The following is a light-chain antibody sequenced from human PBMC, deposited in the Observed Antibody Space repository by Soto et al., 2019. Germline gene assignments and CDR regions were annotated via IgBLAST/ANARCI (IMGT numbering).Light chain of an antibody. V-gene: IGKV3-20*01. CDR1: QSVSSSH. Sequence: EIVLTQSPCTLSLSPGERATLSCRASQSVSSSHLAWYQQKPGQAPRLLIYGASSRATGIPDRFSGSGSGTDFTLTISRLEPEDFAVYYCQQYGSSPPWTFGQGTKVDIK. CDR2: GAS. J-gene: IGKJ1*01. CDR3: QQYGSSPPWT.